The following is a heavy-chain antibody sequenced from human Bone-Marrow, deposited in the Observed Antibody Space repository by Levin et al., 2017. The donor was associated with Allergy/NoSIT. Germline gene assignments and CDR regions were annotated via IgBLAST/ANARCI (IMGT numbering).Heavy chain of an antibody. Sequence: LSLTCAASGFTFSSYAMHWVRQAPGKGLEWVAVISYDGSNKYYADSVKGRFTISRDNSKNTLYLQMNSLRAEDTAVYYCARAAGIAVAGTRRNYFDYWGQGTLVTVSS. V-gene: IGHV3-30-3*01. CDR3: ARAAGIAVAGTRRNYFDY. CDR2: ISYDGSNK. CDR1: GFTFSSYA. J-gene: IGHJ4*02. D-gene: IGHD6-19*01.